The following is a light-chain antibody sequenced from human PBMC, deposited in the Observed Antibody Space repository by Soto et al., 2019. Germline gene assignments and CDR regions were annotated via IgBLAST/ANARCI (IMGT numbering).Light chain of an antibody. CDR3: QQYSNWTPLT. J-gene: IGKJ4*01. Sequence: EIMMTQSPATLSVSPGERAALSCRASQTVSSNLAWYQQKPGQAPRLLIYGASTRATGIPARFSGSGSGTEFTLTISSLQSEDFAVYYCQQYSNWTPLTFGGGTKVEIK. CDR1: QTVSSN. V-gene: IGKV3-15*01. CDR2: GAS.